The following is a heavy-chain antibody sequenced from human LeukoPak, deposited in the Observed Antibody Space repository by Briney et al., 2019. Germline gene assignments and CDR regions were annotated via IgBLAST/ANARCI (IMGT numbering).Heavy chain of an antibody. D-gene: IGHD1-14*01. J-gene: IGHJ4*02. CDR1: GFTFSTYW. CDR3: ARNQRRLDY. Sequence: GGSLRLSCAASGFTFSTYWMSWVRQAPGKGLELVANIKQDGSEKYYVDSVKGRFTISRDSAKNSLYLQVNSLRAEDTAVYYCARNQRRLDYWGQGTLVTVFS. CDR2: IKQDGSEK. V-gene: IGHV3-7*01.